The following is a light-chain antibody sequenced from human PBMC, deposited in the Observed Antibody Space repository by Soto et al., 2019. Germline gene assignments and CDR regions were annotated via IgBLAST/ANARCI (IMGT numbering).Light chain of an antibody. V-gene: IGKV1-39*01. J-gene: IGKJ1*01. CDR1: QSISSY. CDR3: QQSYSTPWT. Sequence: DIQMTQSPSSLSASVGDRVTITCRASQSISSYLNWYQQKPGKAPKLLIYAASSLQSGVPSRFSGSGSGIDFTLTISSLQPEDFATYYCQQSYSTPWTFG. CDR2: AAS.